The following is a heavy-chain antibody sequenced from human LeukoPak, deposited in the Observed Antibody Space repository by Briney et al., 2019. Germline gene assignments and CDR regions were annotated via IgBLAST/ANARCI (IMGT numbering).Heavy chain of an antibody. CDR3: ARGSYQGYYYYGMDV. CDR1: GFTFSSYS. CDR2: ISSSSTYI. J-gene: IGHJ6*02. Sequence: PGGSLRLSCAASGFTFSSYSMNWVRQAPGKGLEWVSFISSSSTYIYYADSVKGRFTISRDNAKNSLYLQMNSLRAEDTAVYYCARGSYQGYYYYGMDVWGQGTTVTVSS. D-gene: IGHD1-26*01. V-gene: IGHV3-21*04.